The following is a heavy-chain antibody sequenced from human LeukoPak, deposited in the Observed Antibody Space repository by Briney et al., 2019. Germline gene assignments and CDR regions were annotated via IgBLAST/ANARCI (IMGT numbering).Heavy chain of an antibody. CDR2: ISAYNGNT. CDR1: GYTSTSYG. V-gene: IGHV1-18*04. CDR3: ARVGQWLVRGAFDI. D-gene: IGHD6-19*01. J-gene: IGHJ3*02. Sequence: ASVKVSCKASGYTSTSYGISWVRQAPGQGLEWMGWISAYNGNTNYAQKLHGRVTMTTDTSTSTAYMELRSLRSDDTAVYYCARVGQWLVRGAFDIWGQGTMVTVSS.